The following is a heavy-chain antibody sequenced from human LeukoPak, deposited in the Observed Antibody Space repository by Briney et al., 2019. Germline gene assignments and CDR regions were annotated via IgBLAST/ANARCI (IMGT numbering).Heavy chain of an antibody. CDR1: GYTFTSYD. J-gene: IGHJ4*02. D-gene: IGHD5-18*01. Sequence: ASAKVSCKASGYTFTSYDINWVRQAPGQGLEWMGWMNPNSDNAGYAQKFQGRVTMTRNPSISTAYMELSSLRSEDTAVYYCARNVRDTGAFDYWGQGTLVTVSS. CDR3: ARNVRDTGAFDY. CDR2: MNPNSDNA. V-gene: IGHV1-8*01.